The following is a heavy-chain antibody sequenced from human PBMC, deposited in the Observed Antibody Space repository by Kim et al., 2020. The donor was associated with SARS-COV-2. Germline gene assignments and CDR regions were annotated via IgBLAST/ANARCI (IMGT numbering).Heavy chain of an antibody. V-gene: IGHV1-24*01. CDR2: FDPEDGET. D-gene: IGHD3-16*01. J-gene: IGHJ6*02. CDR3: ATDMRGAPYYYYYYGMDV. Sequence: ASVKVSCKVSGYTLTELSMHWVRQAPGKGLEWMGGFDPEDGETIYAQKFQGRVTMTEDTSTDTAYMELSSLRSEDTAVYYCATDMRGAPYYYYYYGMDVWGQGTTVTVSS. CDR1: GYTLTELS.